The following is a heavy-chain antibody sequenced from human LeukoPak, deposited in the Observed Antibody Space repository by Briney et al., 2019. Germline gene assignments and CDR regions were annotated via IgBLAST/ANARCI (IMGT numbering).Heavy chain of an antibody. J-gene: IGHJ4*02. CDR3: AAAPRSHWNPPWDY. CDR2: ISGSGGST. Sequence: GGSLRLSCAASGFSISSKYLSWVRQAPGKGLEWVSGISGSGGSTYYADSVKGRFTISRDNSKNTLYLQMNSLRAEDTAVYYCAAAPRSHWNPPWDYWGQGTLVTVSS. V-gene: IGHV3-23*01. CDR1: GFSISSKY. D-gene: IGHD1-1*01.